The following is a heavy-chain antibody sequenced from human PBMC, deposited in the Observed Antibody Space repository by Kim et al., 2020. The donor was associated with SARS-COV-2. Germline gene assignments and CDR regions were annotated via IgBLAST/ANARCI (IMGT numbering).Heavy chain of an antibody. D-gene: IGHD3-22*01. CDR1: GYTFTGYY. V-gene: IGHV1-2*02. CDR2: INPNSGGT. Sequence: ASVKVSCKASGYTFTGYYMHWVQQAPGQGLEWMGWINPNSGGTNYAQKFQGRVTMTRDTSISTAYMELSRLRSDDTAVYYCARELRITMIKGADYFDYWGQGTLVTVSS. CDR3: ARELRITMIKGADYFDY. J-gene: IGHJ4*02.